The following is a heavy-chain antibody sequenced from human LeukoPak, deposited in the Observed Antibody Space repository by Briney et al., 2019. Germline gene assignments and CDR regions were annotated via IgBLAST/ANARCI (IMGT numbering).Heavy chain of an antibody. V-gene: IGHV3-49*03. J-gene: IGHJ5*02. D-gene: IGHD4-11*01. Sequence: LSLTCTVSGGSISGYYWSWIRQPPGKGLEWVGFIRSKAYGGTTEYAASVKGRFTISRDDSKSIAYLQMNSLKTEDTAVYYCTREYSNYVGWFDPWGQGTLVTVSS. CDR2: IRSKAYGGTT. CDR1: GGSISGYY. CDR3: TREYSNYVGWFDP.